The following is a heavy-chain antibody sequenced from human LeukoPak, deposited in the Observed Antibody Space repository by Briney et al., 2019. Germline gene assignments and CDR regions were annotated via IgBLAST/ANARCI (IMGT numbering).Heavy chain of an antibody. D-gene: IGHD2-15*01. CDR1: GGSISSYY. J-gene: IGHJ4*02. CDR3: ARRRMGYLDY. CDR2: IYYSGST. Sequence: SETLPLTCTVSGGSISSYYWSWIRQPPGKGLEWIGYIYYSGSTNYNPSLKSRVTISVDTSKNQFSLKLSSVTAADTAVYYCARRRMGYLDYWGQGTLVTVSS. V-gene: IGHV4-59*08.